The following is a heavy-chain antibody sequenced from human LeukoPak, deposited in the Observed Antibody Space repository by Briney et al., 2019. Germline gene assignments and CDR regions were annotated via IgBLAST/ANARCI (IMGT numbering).Heavy chain of an antibody. CDR2: IYSSETT. CDR3: ARRNDFDI. CDR1: GGSFSGYY. Sequence: SETLSLTCAVYGGSFSGYYWSWIRQPLGKGLEWIGYIYSSETTNYKPSLKSRVTISADTSKNQFSLKLTSVTAADTAIYYCARRNDFDIWGQGTMVTVSS. J-gene: IGHJ3*02. V-gene: IGHV4-4*08.